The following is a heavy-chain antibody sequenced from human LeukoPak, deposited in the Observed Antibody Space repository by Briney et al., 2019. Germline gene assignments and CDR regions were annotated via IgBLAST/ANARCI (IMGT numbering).Heavy chain of an antibody. V-gene: IGHV3-30*02. CDR2: IRYDGSNK. CDR1: GFTFSSYG. CDR3: AKDTTNTYYDFWSGYFDY. Sequence: GGSLRLSCAASGFTFSSYGMHWVRQAPGKGLEWVAFIRYDGSNKYYADSVKGRFTISRDNSENTLYLQMNSLRAEDTAVYYCAKDTTNTYYDFWSGYFDYWGQGTLVTVSS. D-gene: IGHD3-3*01. J-gene: IGHJ4*02.